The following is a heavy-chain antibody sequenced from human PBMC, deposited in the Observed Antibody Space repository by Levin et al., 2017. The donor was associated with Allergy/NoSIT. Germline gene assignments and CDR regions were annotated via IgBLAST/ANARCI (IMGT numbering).Heavy chain of an antibody. V-gene: IGHV3-7*02. D-gene: IGHD2-15*01. Sequence: GGSLRLSCVASEFTFSKYWMTWVRQAPGKGLEWVANINEDGSGKHYLDSVKGRFTISRDNTKNLLYLQMNSLGADDTAVYYCVNCYSAGTWYFDRWGRGTLVTVSS. CDR2: INEDGSGK. CDR3: VNCYSAGTWYFDR. CDR1: EFTFSKYW. J-gene: IGHJ2*01.